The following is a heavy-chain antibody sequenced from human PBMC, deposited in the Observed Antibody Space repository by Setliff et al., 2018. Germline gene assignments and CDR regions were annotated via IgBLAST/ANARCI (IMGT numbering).Heavy chain of an antibody. J-gene: IGHJ6*03. CDR2: INHSGNT. CDR1: GDSISSGNW. Sequence: SETLSLTCAVSGDSISSGNWWSWVRQPPEKGLEWIGEINHSGNTNYNPSLKSRVTISVDPSKNQFSLKLSSVTAADTAVYYCAREGGVTAASDILYMDVWGKGTTVTVSS. CDR3: AREGGVTAASDILYMDV. D-gene: IGHD2-21*02. V-gene: IGHV4-4*02.